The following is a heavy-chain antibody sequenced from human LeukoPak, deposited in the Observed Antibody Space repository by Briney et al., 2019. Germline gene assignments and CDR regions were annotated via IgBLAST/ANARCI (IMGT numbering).Heavy chain of an antibody. J-gene: IGHJ4*02. CDR3: ARGSTYADYVFDY. D-gene: IGHD4-17*01. Sequence: SETLSLTCTVSGSSISSGAYYWSWIRQHPGKGLEWIGYILHSGSTYYNPSLKSRITISVDTSKNQFSLNLTSVTAADTAVYYCARGSTYADYVFDYWGQGTLVTVSS. CDR1: GSSISSGAYY. CDR2: ILHSGST. V-gene: IGHV4-31*03.